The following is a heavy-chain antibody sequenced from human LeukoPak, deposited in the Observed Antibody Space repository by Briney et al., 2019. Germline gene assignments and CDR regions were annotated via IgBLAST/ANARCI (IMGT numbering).Heavy chain of an antibody. Sequence: PSETLSLTCTVSGGSICSSSYYWGWIRQPPGKGLEWIGSIYYSGSTYYNPSLKSRVTISVDTSTNQLSLKLSSVTAADTAVYYCASARTSSRSWFTFDYWGQGILVTVSS. CDR3: ASARTSSRSWFTFDY. CDR1: GGSICSSSYY. CDR2: IYYSGST. J-gene: IGHJ4*02. V-gene: IGHV4-39*01. D-gene: IGHD6-13*01.